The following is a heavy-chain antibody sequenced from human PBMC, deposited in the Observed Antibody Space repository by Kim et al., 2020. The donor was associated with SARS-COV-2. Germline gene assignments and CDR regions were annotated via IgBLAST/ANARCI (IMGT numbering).Heavy chain of an antibody. J-gene: IGHJ4*02. D-gene: IGHD3-22*01. Sequence: ADSVQGRFTISRDNSKTTLYLQMNSLRAEGTAVYYCAKDHYYDSSGYFDYWGQGTLVTVSS. CDR3: AKDHYYDSSGYFDY. V-gene: IGHV3-23*01.